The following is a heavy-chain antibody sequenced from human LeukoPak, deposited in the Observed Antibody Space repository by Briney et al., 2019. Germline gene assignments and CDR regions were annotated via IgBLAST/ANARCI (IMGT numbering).Heavy chain of an antibody. Sequence: SETLSLTCAVSGGSISSGGYSWSWIRQPPGKGLEWIGYIYHSGSTYYNPSLKSRVTISVDGSKNQFSLKLSSVTAADTAVYYCARESWVTQGGFDYWGQGTLVTVSS. V-gene: IGHV4-30-2*01. CDR1: GGSISSGGYS. CDR3: ARESWVTQGGFDY. J-gene: IGHJ4*02. D-gene: IGHD2-21*02. CDR2: IYHSGST.